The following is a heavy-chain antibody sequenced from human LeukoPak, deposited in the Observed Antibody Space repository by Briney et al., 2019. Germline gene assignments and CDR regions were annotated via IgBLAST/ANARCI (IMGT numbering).Heavy chain of an antibody. CDR1: GGSLSSYY. V-gene: IGHV4-59*12. CDR2: IYYSGST. Sequence: NPSETLSLTCTVSGGSLSSYYWSCIRQPPGKGLEWIGYIYYSGSTNYNPSLKSRVTISVDTSKNQFSLKLSSVTAADTAVYYCARGFRVNNRGYSYAWGYYFDYWGQGTLVTVSS. D-gene: IGHD5-18*01. CDR3: ARGFRVNNRGYSYAWGYYFDY. J-gene: IGHJ4*02.